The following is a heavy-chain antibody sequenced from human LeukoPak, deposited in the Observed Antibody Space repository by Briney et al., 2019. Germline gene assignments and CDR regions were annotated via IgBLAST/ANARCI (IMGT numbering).Heavy chain of an antibody. D-gene: IGHD2-15*01. J-gene: IGHJ4*02. Sequence: PSETLSLTSAVYGGSFSGYYWSWIRQPPGKGLEWIGEINHSGSTNYNPSLKSRVTISVDTSKNQFSLKLSSVTAADTAVYYCARGHRLPGRYWGQRTLVTVSS. CDR2: INHSGST. V-gene: IGHV4-34*01. CDR3: ARGHRLPGRY. CDR1: GGSFSGYY.